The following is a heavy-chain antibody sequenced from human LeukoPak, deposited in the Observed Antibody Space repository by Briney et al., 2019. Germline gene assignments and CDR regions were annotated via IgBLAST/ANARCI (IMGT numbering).Heavy chain of an antibody. J-gene: IGHJ4*02. V-gene: IGHV3-74*01. CDR2: INTDGGST. Sequence: GGSLRLSCAASGFTFSSYWMHWVRQAPGKGLVWVSRINTDGGSTSYADSVKGRFTISRDNAKNTLYLQMNSLRAEDTAVYYCARVRYFDWLLFPDYWGQGTLVTVSS. CDR3: ARVRYFDWLLFPDY. D-gene: IGHD3-9*01. CDR1: GFTFSSYW.